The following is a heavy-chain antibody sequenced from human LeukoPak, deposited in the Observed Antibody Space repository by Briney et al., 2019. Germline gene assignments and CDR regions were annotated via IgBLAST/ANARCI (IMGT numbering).Heavy chain of an antibody. CDR3: ARAPDSVPFTIGY. D-gene: IGHD3-10*01. Sequence: GGSLRLSCVASGFSFSDHWMNWFRQAPGKGLEWVATIKKDGSEQYYVDSMKGRFTISRDNAKNSVYLQMNSLRTEDTAVYYCARAPDSVPFTIGYWGQGTLVTVSS. CDR2: IKKDGSEQ. CDR1: GFSFSDHW. V-gene: IGHV3-7*01. J-gene: IGHJ1*01.